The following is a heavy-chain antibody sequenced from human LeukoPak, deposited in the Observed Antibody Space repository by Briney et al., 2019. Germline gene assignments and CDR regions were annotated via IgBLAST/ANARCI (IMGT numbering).Heavy chain of an antibody. Sequence: PGRSLRLSCAASGFTFDDYAMRWVRHAPGKGLEWVSGISWNSGIIGYADSVKGRFTISRDNAKNSLYLQMNSLRAEDTALYYCAKGGIAAAGLQNWFDPWGQGTLVTVSS. V-gene: IGHV3-9*01. D-gene: IGHD6-13*01. J-gene: IGHJ5*02. CDR1: GFTFDDYA. CDR2: ISWNSGII. CDR3: AKGGIAAAGLQNWFDP.